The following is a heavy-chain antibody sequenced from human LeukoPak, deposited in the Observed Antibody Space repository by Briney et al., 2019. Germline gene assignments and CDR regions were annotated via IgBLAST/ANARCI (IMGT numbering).Heavy chain of an antibody. Sequence: GGSLRLSCAASGFTFSSYEMNWVRQAPGKGLEWVSYISSSGSTIYYADSVKGRFTISRDNAKNSLYLQMKSLRAEDTAVYYCARSKYHGSSWFGAFDIWGQGTMVTVSS. CDR3: ARSKYHGSSWFGAFDI. V-gene: IGHV3-48*03. CDR1: GFTFSSYE. D-gene: IGHD6-13*01. J-gene: IGHJ3*02. CDR2: ISSSGSTI.